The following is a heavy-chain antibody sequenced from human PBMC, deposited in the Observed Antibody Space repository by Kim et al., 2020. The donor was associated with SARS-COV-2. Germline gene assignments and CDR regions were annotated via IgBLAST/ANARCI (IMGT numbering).Heavy chain of an antibody. V-gene: IGHV1-2*06. CDR3: ATWGVPKDAFDI. CDR1: GYTFTDYY. CDR2: INANSGAT. J-gene: IGHJ3*02. Sequence: ASVKVSCKASGYTFTDYYIHWVRQAPGQVLEWMGRINANSGATNYAQKFQGRVTMTRDTSVSTAYMELSRLRSDDTAVYYCATWGVPKDAFDIWDQGTVVTVSS. D-gene: IGHD3-16*01.